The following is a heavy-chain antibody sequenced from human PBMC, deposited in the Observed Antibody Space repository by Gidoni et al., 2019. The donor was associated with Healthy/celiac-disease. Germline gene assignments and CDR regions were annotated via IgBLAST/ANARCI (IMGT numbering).Heavy chain of an antibody. Sequence: QVQLQESVPRLVTPSQTLSLTCTVSGCSISSGGYYWSWIRHHPGQCLEWIGYIYYSWSTYHNPSLKSRVTISVDTSKNQFALKLSSVTAADTAVYYCARGDISGYYPVDPWGQGTLVTVSS. CDR1: GCSISSGGYY. V-gene: IGHV4-31*03. CDR3: ARGDISGYYPVDP. J-gene: IGHJ5*02. CDR2: IYYSWST. D-gene: IGHD3-22*01.